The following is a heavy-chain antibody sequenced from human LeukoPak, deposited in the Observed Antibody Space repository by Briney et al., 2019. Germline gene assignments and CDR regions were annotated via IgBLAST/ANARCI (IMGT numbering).Heavy chain of an antibody. CDR2: IYYSGST. CDR1: GGSISSSNW. V-gene: IGHV4-4*02. CDR3: ARYITMVRGVITYYYYGMDV. D-gene: IGHD3-10*01. J-gene: IGHJ6*02. Sequence: SETLSLTCAVSGGSISSSNWWSWVRQPPGKGLEWIGYIYYSGSTYYNPSLKSRVTISVDTSKNQFSLKLSSVTAADTAVYYCARYITMVRGVITYYYYGMDVWGQGTTVTVSS.